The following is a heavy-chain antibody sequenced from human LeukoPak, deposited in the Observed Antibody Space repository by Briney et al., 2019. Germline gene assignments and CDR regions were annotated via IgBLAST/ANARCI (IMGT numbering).Heavy chain of an antibody. CDR2: ISGTGVTI. CDR1: GFTFSTYA. Sequence: GGSLRLSCAASGFTFSTYAMKWVRQAPGKGLEWVSSISGTGVTIYYADSVKGRFTISRDNSKSTVHLQMNSLRVEDTAIYYCTKSLRSRLGFFDSWGRGTLVTVSS. V-gene: IGHV3-23*01. J-gene: IGHJ4*02. D-gene: IGHD6-19*01. CDR3: TKSLRSRLGFFDS.